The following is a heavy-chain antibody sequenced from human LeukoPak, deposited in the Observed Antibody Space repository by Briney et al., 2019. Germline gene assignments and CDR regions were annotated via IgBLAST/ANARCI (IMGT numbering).Heavy chain of an antibody. CDR1: GFTFSDYY. J-gene: IGHJ4*02. CDR3: ARVSSQQLK. Sequence: PGGSLRLSCAASGFTFSDYYMSWIRQAPGKGLEWISYISSSGSTIFQADSMKGRFTISRDNAKNSLYLQMNNPRVEDTAVYYCARVSSQQLKWGQGTLVTVSS. CDR2: ISSSGSTI. D-gene: IGHD6-13*01. V-gene: IGHV3-11*01.